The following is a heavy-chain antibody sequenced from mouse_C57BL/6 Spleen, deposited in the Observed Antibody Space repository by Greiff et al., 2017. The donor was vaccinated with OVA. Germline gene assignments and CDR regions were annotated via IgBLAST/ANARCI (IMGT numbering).Heavy chain of an antibody. CDR2: INPSSGYT. CDR3: ARSFDYFDY. Sequence: QVQLQQSGAELAKPGASVKLSCKASGYTFTSYWMHWVKQRPGQGLEWIGYINPSSGYTKYNQKFKDKATFTADKSSSTAYMQLRSLTYEDSAVYYCARSFDYFDYWGQGTTLTVSS. J-gene: IGHJ2*01. CDR1: GYTFTSYW. V-gene: IGHV1-7*01.